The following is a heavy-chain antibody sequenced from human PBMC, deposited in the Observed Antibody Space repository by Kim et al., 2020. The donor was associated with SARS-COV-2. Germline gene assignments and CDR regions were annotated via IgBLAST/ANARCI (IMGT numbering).Heavy chain of an antibody. CDR3: ARVPHGSSGYVDC. CDR1: GDSISSGCNY. V-gene: IGHV4-39*01. J-gene: IGHJ4*02. D-gene: IGHD3-22*01. CDR2: VYHSGTT. Sequence: SETLSLTCTVSGDSISSGCNYWGWIRQPPGKGLEWIGCVYHSGTTYDSPSLKSRVTVSVDTSKNQFSLKVTSVTAADTAVYFCARVPHGSSGYVDCWGKGILVTVSS.